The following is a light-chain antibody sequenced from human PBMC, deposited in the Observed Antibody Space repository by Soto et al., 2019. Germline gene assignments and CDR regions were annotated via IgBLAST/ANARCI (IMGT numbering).Light chain of an antibody. CDR1: QSISSW. Sequence: DIHMTRSPSTLSGSVGDRVTITFLASQSISSWLAWYQQKPVKAPKLLIYDASSLESGVPSRFSGSGSGTEFTLTISSLQPDDFATYYCQQYNSYWRTFGQGTKVDIK. V-gene: IGKV1-5*01. CDR3: QQYNSYWRT. CDR2: DAS. J-gene: IGKJ1*01.